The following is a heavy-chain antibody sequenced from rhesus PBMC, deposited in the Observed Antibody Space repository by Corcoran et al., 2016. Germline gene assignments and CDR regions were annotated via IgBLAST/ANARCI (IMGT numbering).Heavy chain of an antibody. CDR3: ARSTMVVVHLDY. Sequence: QVTLKDSGPALVQPTQTLTLTCTFSGFSPSTSGMGVGWIRQPPGKALEWLASIYWDDDKYYSTSLKSRLTISKDTSKNQVVLTMTNMDPVDTATYYCARSTMVVVHLDYWGQGVLVTVSS. CDR2: IYWDDDK. CDR1: GFSPSTSGMG. D-gene: IGHD3-28*01. J-gene: IGHJ4*01. V-gene: IGHV2S1*01.